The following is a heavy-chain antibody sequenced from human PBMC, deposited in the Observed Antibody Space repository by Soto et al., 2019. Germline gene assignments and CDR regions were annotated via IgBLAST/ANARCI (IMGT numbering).Heavy chain of an antibody. CDR2: ISSSSDYI. CDR3: ARARVYATGPLDF. Sequence: GGSLRLSCAASGFTFTSYTMNWVRQAPGKGLEWVSSISSSSDYIYYADSMRGRVTISRDNAKNSLFLDMNSLTGEDTAVYYCARARVYATGPLDFWGQGTLVTVSS. D-gene: IGHD6-13*01. J-gene: IGHJ4*02. V-gene: IGHV3-21*06. CDR1: GFTFTSYT.